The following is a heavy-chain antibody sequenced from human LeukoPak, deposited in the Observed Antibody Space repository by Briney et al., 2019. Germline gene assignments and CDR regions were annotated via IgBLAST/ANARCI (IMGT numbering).Heavy chain of an antibody. D-gene: IGHD2/OR15-2a*01. J-gene: IGHJ4*02. CDR2: ISHSGKT. Sequence: SETLSLTCPVSGASISSGSYCWGWVRQPPGKGLEWIASISHSGKTYYNASLKSRDTVSVDTSKNRFSLMFNSVSAADTAVYYCARHAPFEDGNKRGFEYWGQGTLVTVSS. CDR1: GASISSGSYC. V-gene: IGHV4-39*01. CDR3: ARHAPFEDGNKRGFEY.